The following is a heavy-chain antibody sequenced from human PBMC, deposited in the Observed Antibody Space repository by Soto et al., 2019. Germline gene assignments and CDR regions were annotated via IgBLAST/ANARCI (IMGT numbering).Heavy chain of an antibody. CDR3: VTKEGYDYVWGSYRPPYFDY. CDR2: ISYDGSNK. J-gene: IGHJ4*02. Sequence: QVQLVESGGGVVQPGRSLRLSCAASGFTFSSYGMHWVRQAPGKGLEWVAVISYDGSNKYYADSVKGRFTISRDNSKNTLYLERNSLRAEDTAVYYCVTKEGYDYVWGSYRPPYFDYWGQGTLVTVSS. V-gene: IGHV3-30*03. D-gene: IGHD3-16*02. CDR1: GFTFSSYG.